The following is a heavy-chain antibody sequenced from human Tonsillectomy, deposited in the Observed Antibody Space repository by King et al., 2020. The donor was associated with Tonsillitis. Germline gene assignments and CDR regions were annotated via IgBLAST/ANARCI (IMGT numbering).Heavy chain of an antibody. Sequence: VQLVESGAEVKKPGASVKVSCKASGYIFTSSDISWVRQAPGQGLEWMGWISAYNGHINYAQKLQGRVTMTTDTSTSTAYMELRSLSSDDTAVYYCARGLVRGVILDYFDYWGQGTLVTVSS. V-gene: IGHV1-18*01. D-gene: IGHD3-10*01. CDR3: ARGLVRGVILDYFDY. J-gene: IGHJ4*02. CDR2: ISAYNGHI. CDR1: GYIFTSSD.